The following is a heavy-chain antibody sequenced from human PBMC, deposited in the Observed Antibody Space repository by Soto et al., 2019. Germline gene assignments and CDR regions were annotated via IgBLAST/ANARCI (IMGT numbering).Heavy chain of an antibody. V-gene: IGHV4-59*08. Sequence: QVQLQESGPGLVKPSETLSLTCTVSGGSINSYYWSWIRQSQGKGLEWIAYIYYNGNTNYNPSLMSRVTLSVDTSKNQFSLSLTSVTAADTAMDYCARHEPGGYFRHWGQGTLVTVSS. CDR2: IYYNGNT. J-gene: IGHJ1*01. CDR1: GGSINSYY. CDR3: ARHEPGGYFRH. D-gene: IGHD3-16*01.